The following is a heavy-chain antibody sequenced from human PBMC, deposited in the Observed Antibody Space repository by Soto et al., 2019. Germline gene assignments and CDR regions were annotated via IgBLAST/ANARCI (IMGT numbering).Heavy chain of an antibody. J-gene: IGHJ4*02. D-gene: IGHD4-17*01. Sequence: PSETLSLTCTISGGSISNYYWTWIRQTPGKGLEWIGYVYYSGNTNYNPSLKSRVSISVDMSKNQFSLELSSVTAADTAMYYCARVGGYYGDYPNFDYWGQGTLVTVSS. CDR3: ARVGGYYGDYPNFDY. CDR1: GGSISNYY. CDR2: VYYSGNT. V-gene: IGHV4-59*01.